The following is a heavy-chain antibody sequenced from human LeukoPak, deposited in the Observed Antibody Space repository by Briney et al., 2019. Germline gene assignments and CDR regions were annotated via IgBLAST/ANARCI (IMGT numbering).Heavy chain of an antibody. D-gene: IGHD4-17*01. CDR1: GDSFSSNSAA. CDR2: TYYRSKWYN. V-gene: IGHV6-1*01. CDR3: ARDTAVDAFDI. Sequence: SQTLSLTCAISGDSFSSNSAAWNWLTQSPSIGLEWLGRTYYRSKWYNDYAVAVKSRITINPNTSKNQLSLQLNSVTPEDTAVDYCARDTAVDAFDIWGQGTMVTVSS. J-gene: IGHJ3*02.